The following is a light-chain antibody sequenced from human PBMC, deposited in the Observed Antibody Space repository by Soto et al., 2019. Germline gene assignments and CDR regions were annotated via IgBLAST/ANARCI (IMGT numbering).Light chain of an antibody. V-gene: IGKV3-11*01. CDR2: DAS. Sequence: ETLMTQSPVTLSVSPVERVTLSCRASQSVTINLAWYQQKPGQAPRLLIYDASHRATGIPVRFSGSGSESDFTLTISSIEPEDFAVDYCQPRSYTITFGQGTRLEIK. CDR3: QPRSYTIT. CDR1: QSVTIN. J-gene: IGKJ5*01.